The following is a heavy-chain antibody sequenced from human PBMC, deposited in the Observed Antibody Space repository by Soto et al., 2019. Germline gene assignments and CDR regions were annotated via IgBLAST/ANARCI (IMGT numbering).Heavy chain of an antibody. Sequence: GGSLRLSCAASGFTFSNAWMNWVRQAPGKGLEWVGRIKSKTDGGTTDYAAPVKGRFTISRDDSKNTLYLQMNSLKTEDTAVYYCTTQGPREYQLLMDRASNSPIDYWGQGTLVTVSS. CDR3: TTQGPREYQLLMDRASNSPIDY. CDR1: GFTFSNAW. D-gene: IGHD2-2*01. V-gene: IGHV3-15*07. CDR2: IKSKTDGGTT. J-gene: IGHJ4*02.